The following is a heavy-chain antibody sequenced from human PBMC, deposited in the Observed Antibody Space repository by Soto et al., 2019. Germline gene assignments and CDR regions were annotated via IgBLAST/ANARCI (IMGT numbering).Heavy chain of an antibody. Sequence: QVQLVESGGGVVQPGRSLRLSCAASGFIFNSYGMHWVRQAPGKGLEWVAVTSFDGSNKYYADSVKGRFTIPRDNSMNTLYLQMNSLRAEDTAVYYCAKSIFGVVPSFDYWGQGTLVTVSS. CDR3: AKSIFGVVPSFDY. V-gene: IGHV3-30*18. CDR1: GFIFNSYG. J-gene: IGHJ4*02. D-gene: IGHD3-3*01. CDR2: TSFDGSNK.